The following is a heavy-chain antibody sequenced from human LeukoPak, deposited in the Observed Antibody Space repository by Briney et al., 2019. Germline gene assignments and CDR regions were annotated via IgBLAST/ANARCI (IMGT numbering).Heavy chain of an antibody. CDR1: GFTFSSYS. CDR2: ISSSSSYI. J-gene: IGHJ4*02. D-gene: IGHD5-24*01. Sequence: GGSLRLSCAASGFTFSSYSMNWVRQAPGKGLEWVSSISSSSSYIYYADSVKGRFTISRDNAKISLYLQMNSLRAEDTAVYYCARGSLHGYNGPDYWGQGTLVTVSS. CDR3: ARGSLHGYNGPDY. V-gene: IGHV3-21*01.